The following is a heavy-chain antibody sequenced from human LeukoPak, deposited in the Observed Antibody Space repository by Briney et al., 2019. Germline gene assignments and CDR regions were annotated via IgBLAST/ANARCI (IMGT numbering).Heavy chain of an antibody. J-gene: IGHJ4*02. Sequence: VGSLRLSCAVSGFTFSSYWMSWVRQAPGKGLEWVANIKQDGSEKYYVDSVKGRFTISRDNAKSSLYLQMNSLRAEDTAVYYCARDAFSSGPDIDYWGQGTLVTVSS. D-gene: IGHD6-19*01. CDR1: GFTFSSYW. CDR3: ARDAFSSGPDIDY. CDR2: IKQDGSEK. V-gene: IGHV3-7*01.